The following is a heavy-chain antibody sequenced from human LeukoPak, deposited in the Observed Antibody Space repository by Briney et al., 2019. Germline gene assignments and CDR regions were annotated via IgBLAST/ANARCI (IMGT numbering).Heavy chain of an antibody. V-gene: IGHV3-23*01. CDR1: GFTFSSYG. CDR2: ISGSGGST. J-gene: IGHJ4*02. Sequence: GGTLRLSCAASGFTFSSYGMSWVRQAPGKGLEGVSAISGSGGSTYYADSVKGRFTISRDNSKNTLYLQMNSLRAEDTAVYYCAKFRLTGYQEQEFDYWGQGTLVTVSS. CDR3: AKFRLTGYQEQEFDY. D-gene: IGHD3-9*01.